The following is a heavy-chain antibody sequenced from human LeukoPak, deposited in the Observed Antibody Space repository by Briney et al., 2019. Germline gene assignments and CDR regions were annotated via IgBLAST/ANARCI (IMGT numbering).Heavy chain of an antibody. Sequence: SETLSLTCTVPGGSISSYYWSWIRQPPGKGLEWIGYIYYSGYTNYNPSLKSRVTISVDTSKNQFSLKLSSVTAADTAVYYCARVSQNYDILTGYYPDYFDYWGQGTLVTVSS. V-gene: IGHV4-59*01. CDR3: ARVSQNYDILTGYYPDYFDY. D-gene: IGHD3-9*01. J-gene: IGHJ4*02. CDR1: GGSISSYY. CDR2: IYYSGYT.